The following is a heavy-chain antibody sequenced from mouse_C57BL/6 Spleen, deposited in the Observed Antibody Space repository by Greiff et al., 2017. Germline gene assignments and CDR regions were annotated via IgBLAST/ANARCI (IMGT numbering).Heavy chain of an antibody. J-gene: IGHJ1*03. V-gene: IGHV10-3*01. CDR1: GFTFNTYA. D-gene: IGHD1-1*01. CDR2: IRRKSSNYAT. Sequence: EVKLLESGGGLVQPKGSLKLSCAASGFTFNTYAMHWVRQAPGKGLEWVARIRRKSSNYATYYADSVKDRFTISRDDSQSMLYLQMNNLNTEDTAMYSCVRDPPYGSSYDWYFDVWGTGTTVTVSS. CDR3: VRDPPYGSSYDWYFDV.